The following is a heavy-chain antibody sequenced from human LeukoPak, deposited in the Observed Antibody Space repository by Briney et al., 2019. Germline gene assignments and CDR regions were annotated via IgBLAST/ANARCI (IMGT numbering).Heavy chain of an antibody. Sequence: GGSLRLPCAASGFTFSSYSMNWVRQAPGKGLEWVSSISSSSSYIYYADSVKGRFTISRDNAKNSLYLQMNSLRAEDTAVYYCARDRAAAEGGWGQGTLVTVSS. V-gene: IGHV3-21*01. CDR1: GFTFSSYS. D-gene: IGHD6-13*01. CDR3: ARDRAAAEGG. CDR2: ISSSSSYI. J-gene: IGHJ4*02.